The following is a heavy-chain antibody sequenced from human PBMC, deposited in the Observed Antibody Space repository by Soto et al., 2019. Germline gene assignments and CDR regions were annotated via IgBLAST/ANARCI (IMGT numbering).Heavy chain of an antibody. CDR3: TSGLASGDY. V-gene: IGHV1-46*03. J-gene: IGHJ4*02. D-gene: IGHD6-6*01. CDR1: GYIFTNFY. CDR2: INPNGGST. Sequence: QVQLVQPGAEVKKPGASVKFSCKASGYIFTNFYIHWVRQAPGQGLEWIGIINPNGGSTNYAQNFQGRVTMARDTSRRTAYMDAGSLRSEDTAVYYCTSGLASGDYWGQGTLITVSS.